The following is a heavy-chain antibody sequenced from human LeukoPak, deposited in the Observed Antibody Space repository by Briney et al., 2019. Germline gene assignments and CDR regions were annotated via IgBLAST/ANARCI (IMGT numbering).Heavy chain of an antibody. V-gene: IGHV3-48*03. CDR3: ASGGTLFDY. J-gene: IGHJ4*02. CDR2: ITSSGSTI. CDR1: GFTFSTYE. D-gene: IGHD1-1*01. Sequence: GGSLRLSCAASGFTFSTYEMNWVRQPPGKGREWVSYITSSGSTIYYADSVKGRFTISRDNAKNSLYLQMSSLRAEDTAVYYCASGGTLFDYWGQGTLVTVSS.